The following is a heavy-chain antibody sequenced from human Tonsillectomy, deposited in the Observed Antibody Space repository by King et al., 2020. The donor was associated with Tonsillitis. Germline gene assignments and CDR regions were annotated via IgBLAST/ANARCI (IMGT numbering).Heavy chain of an antibody. Sequence: QLVQSGGALVQPGRSLRLSCAASGFSFDDYAMHWVRQAPGKGLEWVSGISWNSGTIGYADSVKGRFTISRDNAKNFLYLQMNSLRAEDTALYYCTKDPDYYDSSTSWGQGTLVTVSS. V-gene: IGHV3-9*01. D-gene: IGHD3-22*01. CDR2: ISWNSGTI. J-gene: IGHJ4*02. CDR1: GFSFDDYA. CDR3: TKDPDYYDSSTS.